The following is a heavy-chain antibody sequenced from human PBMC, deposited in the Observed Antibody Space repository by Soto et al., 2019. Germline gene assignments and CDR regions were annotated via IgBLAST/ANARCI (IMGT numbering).Heavy chain of an antibody. V-gene: IGHV3-73*02. CDR1: GFTFSGSA. D-gene: IGHD5-18*01. J-gene: IGHJ6*02. CDR2: IRSKANSYAT. CDR3: TRQTARQTKYYYGMDV. Sequence: EVQLVESGGGLVQPGGSLKLSCAASGFTFSGSAMHWVRQASGKGLEWVGRIRSKANSYATAYAASVKGRFTISRDDSKNTAYLQMNRLKTEDTAVYYCTRQTARQTKYYYGMDVWGQGTTVTVSS.